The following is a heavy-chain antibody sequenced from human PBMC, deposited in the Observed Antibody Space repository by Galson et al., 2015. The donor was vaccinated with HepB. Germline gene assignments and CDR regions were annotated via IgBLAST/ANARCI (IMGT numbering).Heavy chain of an antibody. V-gene: IGHV3-23*01. J-gene: IGHJ3*02. CDR3: AEYFLTPGHARGDAFDI. Sequence: LRLSCAASGFTFSNYALSWGRQAPGKGLEWVSGISGSGGYIYYVDPVKGRFTISRDNSKNTLYLQMSSLRAEDTAVYYSAEYFLTPGHARGDAFDIWGQGTMVTVSS. CDR2: ISGSGGYI. CDR1: GFTFSNYA. D-gene: IGHD3-9*01.